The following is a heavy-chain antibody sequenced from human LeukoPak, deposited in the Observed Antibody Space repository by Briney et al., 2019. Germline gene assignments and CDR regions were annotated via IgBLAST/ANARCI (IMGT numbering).Heavy chain of an antibody. CDR1: VGTFSSYA. CDR2: SIHIFGTA. Sequence: SVKVSRKASVGTFSSYAISWVRQAPGQGFEWMGGSIHIFGTANYAQKFQGRVTITADKSTSTAYMELSSLRSEDTAVYYCAKEIWPTVTTPGHTHFDYWGQGTLVTVSS. D-gene: IGHD4-17*01. CDR3: AKEIWPTVTTPGHTHFDY. J-gene: IGHJ4*02. V-gene: IGHV1-69*06.